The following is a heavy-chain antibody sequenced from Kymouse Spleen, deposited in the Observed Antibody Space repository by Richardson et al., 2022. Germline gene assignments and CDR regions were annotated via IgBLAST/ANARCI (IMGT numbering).Heavy chain of an antibody. CDR1: GGSFSGYY. J-gene: IGHJ5*02. CDR2: INHSGST. V-gene: IGHV4-34*01. D-gene: IGHD3-10*01. CDR3: ARVTMVRGVILDP. Sequence: QVQLQQWGAGLLKPSETLSLTCAVYGGSFSGYYWSWIRQPPGKGLEWIGEINHSGSTNYNPSLKSRVTISVDTSKNQFSLKLSSVTAADTAVYYCARVTMVRGVILDPWGQGTLVTVSS.